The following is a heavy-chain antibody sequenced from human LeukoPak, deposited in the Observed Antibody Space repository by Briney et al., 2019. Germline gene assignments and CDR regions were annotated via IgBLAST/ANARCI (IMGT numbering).Heavy chain of an antibody. Sequence: GGSLRLSCAASGFTFSSYSMNWVRQAPGKGLEWVSSISSSSSYIYHADSVKGRFTISRDNAKNSLYLQMNSLRAEDTAVYYCARDRGRRRYFDWLSYWGQGTLVTVSS. D-gene: IGHD3-9*01. CDR1: GFTFSSYS. CDR2: ISSSSSYI. J-gene: IGHJ4*02. CDR3: ARDRGRRRYFDWLSY. V-gene: IGHV3-21*01.